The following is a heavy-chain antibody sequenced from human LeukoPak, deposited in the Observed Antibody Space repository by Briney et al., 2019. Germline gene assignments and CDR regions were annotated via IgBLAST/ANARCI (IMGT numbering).Heavy chain of an antibody. CDR1: GFTFSSYA. CDR2: ISYDGSNK. CDR3: AKDRYYGSGSLLGDWFDP. J-gene: IGHJ5*02. Sequence: GGSLRLSCAASGFTFSSYAMHWVRQAPGKGLEWVAVISYDGSNKYYADSVKGRFTISRDNSKNTLYLQMNSLRAEDTAVYYCAKDRYYGSGSLLGDWFDPWGQGTLVTVSS. V-gene: IGHV3-30-3*01. D-gene: IGHD3-10*01.